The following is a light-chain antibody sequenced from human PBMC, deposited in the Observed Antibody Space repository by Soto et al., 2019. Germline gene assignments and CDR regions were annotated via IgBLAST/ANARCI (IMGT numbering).Light chain of an antibody. J-gene: IGLJ1*01. V-gene: IGLV2-23*02. CDR3: CSYGGSRPYV. CDR1: STDVGDSNH. CDR2: EVS. Sequence: QSALTQPASVSGSPGQSITISCTGTSTDVGDSNHVSWYQHHPGKAPKLIIYEVSYRPSGVSNRFSGSKSGNTASLTISALQAEDEADYYCCSYGGSRPYVFGTGTKVTVL.